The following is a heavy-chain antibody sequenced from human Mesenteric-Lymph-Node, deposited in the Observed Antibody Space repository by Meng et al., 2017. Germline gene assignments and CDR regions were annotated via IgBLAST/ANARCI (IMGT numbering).Heavy chain of an antibody. CDR2: IYYSGST. CDR1: GGSVSSGSYY. D-gene: IGHD6-19*01. V-gene: IGHV4-61*01. CDR3: ARDNGSGWPYYYYYGMDV. Sequence: SETLSLTCTVSGGSVSSGSYYWSWIRQPPGKGLEWIGYIYYSGSTNYNPSLKSRVTISVDTSKNQFSLKLSSVTAADTAVYYCARDNGSGWPYYYYYGMDVWGQGTTVTVSS. J-gene: IGHJ6*02.